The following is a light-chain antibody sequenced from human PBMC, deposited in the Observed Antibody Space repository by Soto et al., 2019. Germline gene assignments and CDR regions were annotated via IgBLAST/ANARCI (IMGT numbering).Light chain of an antibody. CDR3: QQYNTYPLT. CDR2: KAS. Sequence: DIQMTQSTSTLSASVGDRVTITCRASQSISTWLAWYQQKPGKAPKLLIYKASSLESGVPSRFSGSGSGTEFTLTISSLQPDDFVTYYCQQYNTYPLTFGGGTTVEIK. V-gene: IGKV1-5*03. J-gene: IGKJ4*01. CDR1: QSISTW.